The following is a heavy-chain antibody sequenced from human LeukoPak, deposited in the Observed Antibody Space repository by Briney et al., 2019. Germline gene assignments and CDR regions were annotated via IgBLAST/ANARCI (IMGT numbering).Heavy chain of an antibody. V-gene: IGHV4-39*07. CDR2: IYHSGST. CDR1: GGSISSSSYY. CDR3: ARDKLLWFGEFDNWFDP. J-gene: IGHJ5*02. Sequence: PSETLSLTCTVSGGSISSSSYYCGWIRHPPGKGLERIGRIYHSGSTYYNPSLKSRVTISVDTSTNQFSLKLSSVTAADTGVYYCARDKLLWFGEFDNWFDPWGQGTLVTVSS. D-gene: IGHD3-10*01.